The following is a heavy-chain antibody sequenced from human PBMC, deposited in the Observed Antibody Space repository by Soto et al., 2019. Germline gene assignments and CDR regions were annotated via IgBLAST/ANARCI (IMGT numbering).Heavy chain of an antibody. CDR1: GFTFSSYA. CDR3: ARGVWFGELLAGYCDY. CDR2: ISYDGSNK. Sequence: QVQLVESGGGVVQPWRSLRLSCAASGFTFSSYAMHWVRQAPVKGLEWVAVISYDGSNKYYADSVKGRFTISRDNSKNTLYLQMNSLRAEDTAVYYCARGVWFGELLAGYCDYWGQGTLVTVST. D-gene: IGHD3-10*01. J-gene: IGHJ4*02. V-gene: IGHV3-30*14.